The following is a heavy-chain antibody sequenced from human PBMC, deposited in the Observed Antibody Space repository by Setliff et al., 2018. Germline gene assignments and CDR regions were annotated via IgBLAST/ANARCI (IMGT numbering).Heavy chain of an antibody. CDR1: GGSVKSHY. CDR3: ARASSGWYSAYYYYMDV. CDR2: VFYSGDT. V-gene: IGHV4-59*02. J-gene: IGHJ6*03. D-gene: IGHD6-19*01. Sequence: SETLSLTCTVSGGSVKSHYWSWIRQTPEKGLEWIGFVFYSGDTRYNPSLKSRVTMSVDTSKNQFSLKLTSVTAADTAVYFCARASSGWYSAYYYYMDVWGKGTTVTDSS.